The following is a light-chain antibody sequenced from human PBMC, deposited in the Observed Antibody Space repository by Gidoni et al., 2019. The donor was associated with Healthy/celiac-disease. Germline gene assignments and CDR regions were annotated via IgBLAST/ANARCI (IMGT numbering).Light chain of an antibody. CDR1: QSVSSN. Sequence: EIVMTQSPATLSVSPGERATLSCRASQSVSSNLAWYQQKPGQAPRLLIYGASTRATGIPARFSGSGSGTEFTLTISSLQSEDFAVYYNWLPYTFGQGTKLEIK. J-gene: IGKJ2*01. V-gene: IGKV3-15*01. CDR2: GAS. CDR3: WLPYT.